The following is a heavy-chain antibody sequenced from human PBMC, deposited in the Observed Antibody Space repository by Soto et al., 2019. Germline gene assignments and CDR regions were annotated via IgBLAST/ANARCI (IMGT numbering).Heavy chain of an antibody. Sequence: QVQLQESGPGLVKPSQTLSLTCTVSGGSISSGDYYWSWIRQPPGKGLEWIGYIYYSGSTYYNPSLKSRVTISVDTSKNQFSLKLSSVTAADTAVYYCVVGGGVVGATTYAFDIWGQGTMVTVSS. CDR3: VVGGGVVGATTYAFDI. D-gene: IGHD1-26*01. CDR2: IYYSGST. V-gene: IGHV4-30-4*01. J-gene: IGHJ3*02. CDR1: GGSISSGDYY.